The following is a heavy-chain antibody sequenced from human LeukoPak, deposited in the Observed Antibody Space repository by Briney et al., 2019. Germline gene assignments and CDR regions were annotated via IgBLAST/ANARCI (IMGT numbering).Heavy chain of an antibody. CDR3: ARSVVGYYYFDS. J-gene: IGHJ4*02. Sequence: GRSLRLSCAASGFTLSTYDIHWVRQAPGKGLEWVAVIWNDGSNKYYGDSVKGRFTISRDNSKNTLYLQMNSLRAEDTAIYYCARSVVGYYYFDSWGQGTRVTVSS. CDR1: GFTLSTYD. D-gene: IGHD5-18*01. V-gene: IGHV3-33*01. CDR2: IWNDGSNK.